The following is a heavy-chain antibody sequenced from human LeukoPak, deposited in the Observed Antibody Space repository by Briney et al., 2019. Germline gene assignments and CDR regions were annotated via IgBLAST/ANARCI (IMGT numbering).Heavy chain of an antibody. V-gene: IGHV3-23*01. CDR2: ISGSSGLT. D-gene: IGHD4-17*01. J-gene: IGHJ4*02. CDR3: ARRGESTSYGDYRFDY. Sequence: GSLRLSCAASGSYWMHWVRQAPGRGLEWVSAISGSSGLTYYADSVKGRFTISRDNSKNTLFLQMNSLRAEDTAVYYCARRGESTSYGDYRFDYWGQGTLVTVSS. CDR1: GSYW.